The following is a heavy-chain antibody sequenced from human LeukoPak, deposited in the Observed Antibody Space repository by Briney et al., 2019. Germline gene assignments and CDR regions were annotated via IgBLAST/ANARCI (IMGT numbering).Heavy chain of an antibody. Sequence: ASVKVSCKASGYTFTGYYMHWVRQAPGQGLEWMGWMSPNSGGTNYAQNFQGRVTMTRDTSISTAYMELSRLRSDDTAVYYCARDAELLWFGELLYHNNWFDPWGQGTLVTVSS. CDR2: MSPNSGGT. CDR3: ARDAELLWFGELLYHNNWFDP. V-gene: IGHV1-2*02. CDR1: GYTFTGYY. J-gene: IGHJ5*02. D-gene: IGHD3-10*01.